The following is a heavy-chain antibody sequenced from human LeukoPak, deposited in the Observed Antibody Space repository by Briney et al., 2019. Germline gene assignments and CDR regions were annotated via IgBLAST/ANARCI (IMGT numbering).Heavy chain of an antibody. J-gene: IGHJ4*02. CDR2: IFYSGST. Sequence: PSETLSLTCTVSGGSISSSSYYWGWIRQPPGKGLEWIGSIFYSGSTYYNPSLKSRVTISVDTSKNQFSLKLNSVTPEDTAVYYCARGWLQSGFGYWGQGTLVTVSS. D-gene: IGHD5-24*01. CDR1: GGSISSSSYY. CDR3: ARGWLQSGFGY. V-gene: IGHV4-39*07.